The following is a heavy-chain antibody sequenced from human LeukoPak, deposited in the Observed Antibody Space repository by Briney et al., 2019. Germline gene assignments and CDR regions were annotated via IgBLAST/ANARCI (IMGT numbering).Heavy chain of an antibody. CDR3: AREASGDGYNSYFDY. J-gene: IGHJ4*02. V-gene: IGHV1-2*02. CDR1: GYTFTGYY. D-gene: IGHD5-24*01. CDR2: INPNSGGT. Sequence: ASVKVSCKASGYTFTGYYMHWVRQAPGQGLEWMGWINPNSGGTNYAQKFQGRVTMTRDTSISTAYMELSRLRSDDTAVYYCAREASGDGYNSYFDYWGQGTLVTVSS.